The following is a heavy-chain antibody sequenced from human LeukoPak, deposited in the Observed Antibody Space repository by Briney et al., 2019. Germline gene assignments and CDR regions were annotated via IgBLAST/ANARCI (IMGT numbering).Heavy chain of an antibody. D-gene: IGHD3-22*01. CDR2: IYYTRST. CDR3: ARGVTMIVVVIHDWYFDL. J-gene: IGHJ2*01. CDR1: GGSISSSSYY. V-gene: IGHV4-39*01. Sequence: SETLSLTCTVSGGSISSSSYYWGWIRQPPGKGLEGIGSIYYTRSTYYNPSLKSRVTISVYTSKNQFSLMLTSVTAADTAVYYCARGVTMIVVVIHDWYFDLWGRGTLVTVSS.